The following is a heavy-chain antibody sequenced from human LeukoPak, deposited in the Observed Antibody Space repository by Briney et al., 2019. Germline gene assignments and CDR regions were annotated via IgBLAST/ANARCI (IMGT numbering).Heavy chain of an antibody. J-gene: IGHJ4*02. CDR2: IWYDGSNK. V-gene: IGHV3-33*06. Sequence: AGGSLRLSCAASGFTFSSYGMHWVRQAPGKGLEWVAVIWYDGSNKYYADSVKGRFTISRDNSKNTLYLQMNSLRAEDTAVYYCAKEQYYYDSSGYYPLFDYWGQGTLVTVSS. D-gene: IGHD3-22*01. CDR1: GFTFSSYG. CDR3: AKEQYYYDSSGYYPLFDY.